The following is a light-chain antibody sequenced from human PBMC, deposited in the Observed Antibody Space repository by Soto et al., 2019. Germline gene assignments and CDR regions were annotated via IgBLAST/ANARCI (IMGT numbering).Light chain of an antibody. J-gene: IGKJ2*01. V-gene: IGKV3-20*01. Sequence: EIVLTQSPGTLSLSPGERATLSCRASKSVSSRYLAWYQQKPGQAPRLLIYAASSRATGIPDRFSGSGSGTECTLTISRLEPEDFAVYYCQQYGSSPYPFGQGTKLEIK. CDR1: KSVSSRY. CDR3: QQYGSSPYP. CDR2: AAS.